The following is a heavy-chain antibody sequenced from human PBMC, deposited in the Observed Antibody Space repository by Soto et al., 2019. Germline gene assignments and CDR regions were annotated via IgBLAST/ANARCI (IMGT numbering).Heavy chain of an antibody. D-gene: IGHD3-3*01. CDR3: ARHSYDFWTIDYYYYGMDV. Sequence: GESLNISCKGSGYSFTSYWIGWVRQMPGKGLEWMGIIYPGDSDTRYSPSFQGQVTISADKSISTAYLQWSSLRASDTAMYYCARHSYDFWTIDYYYYGMDVWGQGTTVTVSS. J-gene: IGHJ6*02. V-gene: IGHV5-51*01. CDR2: IYPGDSDT. CDR1: GYSFTSYW.